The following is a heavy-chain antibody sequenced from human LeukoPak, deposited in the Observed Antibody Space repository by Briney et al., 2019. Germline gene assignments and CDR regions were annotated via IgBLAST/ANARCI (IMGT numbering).Heavy chain of an antibody. J-gene: IGHJ2*01. Sequence: ASVKVSCKASGYTFTGYYMHWVRQAPGQGLEWMGWISAYNGNTNYAQKLQGRVTMTTDTSTSTAYMELRSLRSDDTAVYYCARERLEYSSSYWYFDLWGRGTLVTVSS. V-gene: IGHV1-18*04. CDR1: GYTFTGYY. CDR2: ISAYNGNT. CDR3: ARERLEYSSSYWYFDL. D-gene: IGHD6-6*01.